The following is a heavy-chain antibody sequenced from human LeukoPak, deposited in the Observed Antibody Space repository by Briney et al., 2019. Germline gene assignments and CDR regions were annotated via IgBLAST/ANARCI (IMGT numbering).Heavy chain of an antibody. CDR2: IYTSGST. J-gene: IGHJ6*02. CDR1: GGSISSYY. Sequence: SETLSLTCTVSGGSISSYYWSWLRQPAGKGLEWIGRIYTSGSTNYNPSLKSRVTMSVDTSKNQFSLKLSSVTAADTAVYYCARNPSYDILTGYSDYYGMDVWGQGTTVTVSS. D-gene: IGHD3-9*01. CDR3: ARNPSYDILTGYSDYYGMDV. V-gene: IGHV4-4*07.